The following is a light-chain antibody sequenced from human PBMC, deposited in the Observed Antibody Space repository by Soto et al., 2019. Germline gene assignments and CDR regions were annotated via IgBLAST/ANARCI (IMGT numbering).Light chain of an antibody. CDR3: QQYGSSPRT. V-gene: IGKV3-20*01. CDR2: GAS. CDR1: QSVSSSY. J-gene: IGKJ1*01. Sequence: ESVLTQSPCTLSLSPGERATLSCRASQSVSSSYLAWYQQKPGQAPRLLIYGASSRATGIPDRFSGSGSGTDFTLTISRLEPEDFAVYYCQQYGSSPRTFGQGTKV.